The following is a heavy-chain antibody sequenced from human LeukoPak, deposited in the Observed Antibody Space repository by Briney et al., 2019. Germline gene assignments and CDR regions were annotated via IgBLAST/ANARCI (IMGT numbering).Heavy chain of an antibody. D-gene: IGHD3/OR15-3a*01. CDR3: ANLFMDVRPLGV. Sequence: GGSLRLSCVASGFTFSDFAMSWVRQTPGKRLERVASTDGTGGDSYYADAVKGRFTISRDDSRDTLYLQMNSLKAEDTAVYYCANLFMDVRPLGVWGKGTTVTVSS. V-gene: IGHV3-23*01. J-gene: IGHJ6*04. CDR1: GFTFSDFA. CDR2: TDGTGGDS.